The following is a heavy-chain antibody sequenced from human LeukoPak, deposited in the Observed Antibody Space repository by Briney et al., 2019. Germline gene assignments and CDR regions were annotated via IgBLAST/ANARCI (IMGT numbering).Heavy chain of an antibody. CDR1: GGSFSGYY. D-gene: IGHD4/OR15-4a*01. J-gene: IGHJ4*02. Sequence: SETLSLTCAVYGGSFSGYYWSWIRQPPGKGLEWIGEINHSGSTNYNPSLKSRVTISVDTSKNQFSLKLSSVTAADTAAYYCARGSRSVLYFDYWGQGTLVTVSS. V-gene: IGHV4-34*01. CDR3: ARGSRSVLYFDY. CDR2: INHSGST.